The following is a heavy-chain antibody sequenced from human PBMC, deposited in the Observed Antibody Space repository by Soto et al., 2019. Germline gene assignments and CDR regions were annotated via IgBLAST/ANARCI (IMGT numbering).Heavy chain of an antibody. D-gene: IGHD3-10*01. CDR1: GYTFTDHF. CDR3: VRDLDGSGSYYTDY. V-gene: IGHV1-18*01. Sequence: ASVKVSCKASGYTFTDHFIHWVRQAPGRGLEWMGWISVHNGNTNYAQKLQGRVTMTTDTSTSTAYMELRSLRSDDTAVYYCVRDLDGSGSYYTDYWGPGTLVTVSS. CDR2: ISVHNGNT. J-gene: IGHJ4*02.